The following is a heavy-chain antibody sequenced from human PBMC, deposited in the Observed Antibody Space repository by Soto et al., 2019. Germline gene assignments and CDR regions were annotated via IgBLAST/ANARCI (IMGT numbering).Heavy chain of an antibody. CDR1: GFTFSRYA. V-gene: IGHV3-23*01. D-gene: IGHD4-17*01. CDR2: ISGSGGST. J-gene: IGHJ1*01. Sequence: EVQLLESGGGLVQPGGSLRLSCAASGFTFSRYAMSWVRHAPGKGLEWVSAISGSGGSTYYADSVKGRFTISRDNSKNTLYLQMNSLRAEDTALYYCAKYPHGDYTEFFQHWGQGTLVTVSS. CDR3: AKYPHGDYTEFFQH.